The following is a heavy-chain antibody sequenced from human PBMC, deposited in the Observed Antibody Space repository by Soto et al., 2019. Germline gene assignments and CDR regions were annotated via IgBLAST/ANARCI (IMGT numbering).Heavy chain of an antibody. CDR3: AKDNDLDRDGPFDY. CDR2: ISWNSGDI. D-gene: IGHD2-2*03. V-gene: IGHV3-9*01. Sequence: EVQLVESGGGSVQPGRSLRLSCAASGFSFDDYGMHWVRQGPGKGLEWVSCISWNSGDIYYADSVKGRFTISRDNAKRSLYLQMNSLRTEDTALYYCAKDNDLDRDGPFDYWGQGILVTVSS. J-gene: IGHJ4*02. CDR1: GFSFDDYG.